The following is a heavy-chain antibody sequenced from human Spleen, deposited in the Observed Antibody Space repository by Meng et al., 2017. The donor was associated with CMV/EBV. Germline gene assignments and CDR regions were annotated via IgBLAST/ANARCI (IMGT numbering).Heavy chain of an antibody. V-gene: IGHV1-18*01. CDR3: ARVYYYDSSAYYLNWFDP. J-gene: IGHJ5*02. CDR1: TFTSYG. CDR2: ISPYNAYA. Sequence: TFTSYGITWVRQAPGQGLEWMGWISPYNAYAKYAQKIQGRVTMTTDTSTSTAYMELRSLRSDDTAVYYCARVYYYDSSAYYLNWFDPWGQGTLVTVSS. D-gene: IGHD3-22*01.